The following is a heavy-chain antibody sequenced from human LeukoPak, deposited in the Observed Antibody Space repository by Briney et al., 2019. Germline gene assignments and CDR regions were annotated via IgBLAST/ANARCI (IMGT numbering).Heavy chain of an antibody. CDR3: ARDGKGSHASHYYYYYMDV. CDR1: GFTFSSYS. V-gene: IGHV3-21*01. CDR2: ICSSSSYI. J-gene: IGHJ6*03. D-gene: IGHD1-26*01. Sequence: PGGSLRLSCAASGFTFSSYSMNWVRQAPGKGLEWVSSICSSSSYIYYADSVKGRFTISRDNAKNSLYLQMNSLRAEDTAVYYSARDGKGSHASHYYYYYMDVWGKGTTVTVSS.